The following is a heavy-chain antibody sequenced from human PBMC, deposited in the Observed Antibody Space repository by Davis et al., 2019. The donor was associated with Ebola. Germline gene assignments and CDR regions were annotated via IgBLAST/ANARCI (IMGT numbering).Heavy chain of an antibody. V-gene: IGHV3-15*05. CDR1: GFTFSNAW. Sequence: GESLKISCAASGFTFSNAWMSWVRQAPGKGLEWVARIKRDSDEGTRDYAASVRGRFIISRDDGGNTLYLNMNRLKTEDTATYYCATDEGGSRYWGQGAPVIVSS. J-gene: IGHJ4*02. CDR3: ATDEGGSRY. CDR2: IKRDSDEGTR. D-gene: IGHD1-26*01.